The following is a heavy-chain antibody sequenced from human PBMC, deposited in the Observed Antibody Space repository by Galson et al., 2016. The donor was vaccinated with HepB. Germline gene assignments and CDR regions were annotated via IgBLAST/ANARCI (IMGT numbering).Heavy chain of an antibody. Sequence: SLRLSCAASGFTFSSYAMSWVRQAPGKGLEWVSIISGSGGSTYYADSVKGRFTISRYNSKNTLYRQMNSLRAEDTAVYYCVKGASMGWLQLQASYFDYWGQGTLVTVSS. J-gene: IGHJ4*02. V-gene: IGHV3-23*01. CDR3: VKGASMGWLQLQASYFDY. D-gene: IGHD5-24*01. CDR1: GFTFSSYA. CDR2: ISGSGGST.